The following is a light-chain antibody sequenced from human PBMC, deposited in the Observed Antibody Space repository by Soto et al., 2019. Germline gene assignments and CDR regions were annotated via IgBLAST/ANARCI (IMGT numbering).Light chain of an antibody. J-gene: IGKJ5*01. CDR2: DAS. V-gene: IGKV1-33*01. CDR3: QQDNSLPIT. CDR1: QDIANY. Sequence: DIQMTQSPSSLSASVGDRVTITCQASQDIANYLNWYQQKPGKAPKLLIYDASNLEPGFPSRLTGIGSGTDFTFTITSLQAEDIAVYYCQQDNSLPITFGQGTRL.